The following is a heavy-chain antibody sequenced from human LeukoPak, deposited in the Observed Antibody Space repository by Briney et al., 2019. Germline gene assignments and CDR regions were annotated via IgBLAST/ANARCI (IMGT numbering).Heavy chain of an antibody. V-gene: IGHV4-39*01. Sequence: SETLSLTCTVSGGSISSSSYYWGWIRQPPGKGLESIGSIYYSGSTYYNPSLKSRVTISVDTSKNQFSLNLSSVTAADTAVYYCARLYYDSSGYYQICYFDYWGQGTLVTVSS. CDR2: IYYSGST. CDR1: GGSISSSSYY. D-gene: IGHD3-22*01. CDR3: ARLYYDSSGYYQICYFDY. J-gene: IGHJ4*02.